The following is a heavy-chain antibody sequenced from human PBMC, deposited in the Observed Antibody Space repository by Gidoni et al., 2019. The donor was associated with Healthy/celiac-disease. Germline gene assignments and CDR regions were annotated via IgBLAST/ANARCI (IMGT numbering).Heavy chain of an antibody. J-gene: IGHJ4*02. CDR1: GYSISSGYY. Sequence: QVQLQESGPGLVKPSETLSLTCAVSGYSISSGYYWGWIRQPPGKGLEWIGSIYHSGSTYYNPSLKSRVTISVDTSKNQFSLKLSSVTAADTAVYYCARDYHSGSYYGVFDYWGQGTLVTVSS. CDR3: ARDYHSGSYYGVFDY. CDR2: IYHSGST. V-gene: IGHV4-38-2*02. D-gene: IGHD1-26*01.